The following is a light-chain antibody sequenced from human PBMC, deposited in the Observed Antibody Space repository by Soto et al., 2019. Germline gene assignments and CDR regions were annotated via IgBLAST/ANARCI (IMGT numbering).Light chain of an antibody. J-gene: IGLJ1*01. CDR3: NSYAGTSYV. V-gene: IGLV2-14*03. Sequence: LTQPASVSGTPGQSITISCTGTSSDVGAYNYVSWYQQYPGKAPKLIIYDVSNRPSGVSCRFSGSKSGNTASLTISELQAEDEADYYCNSYAGTSYVFGTGTKVTVL. CDR2: DVS. CDR1: SSDVGAYNY.